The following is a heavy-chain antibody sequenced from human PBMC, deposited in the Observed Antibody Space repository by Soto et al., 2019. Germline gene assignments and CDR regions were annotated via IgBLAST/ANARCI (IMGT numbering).Heavy chain of an antibody. V-gene: IGHV3-23*01. CDR2: ISGSGGST. J-gene: IGHJ4*02. Sequence: GGSLRLSCAASGFPFSSYAMSWVRQAPGKGLEWVSAISGSGGSTYYADSVKGRFTISRDNSKNTLYLQMNSLRAEDTAVYYCAKAREGRVAPFDYWGQGTLVTVSS. D-gene: IGHD3-3*01. CDR3: AKAREGRVAPFDY. CDR1: GFPFSSYA.